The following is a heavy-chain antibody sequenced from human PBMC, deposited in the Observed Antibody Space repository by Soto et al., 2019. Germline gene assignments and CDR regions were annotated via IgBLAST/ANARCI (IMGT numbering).Heavy chain of an antibody. CDR1: GGSINSGGYY. CDR3: ARAQTIFGIITVFDY. D-gene: IGHD3-3*01. V-gene: IGHV4-31*03. Sequence: SETLSLTCTVSGGSINSGGYYWSWIRQHPGKGLEWIGYVYYSGSTYYNPSLKSRVTISIDTSKNQFSLKLSSVTAADTAVYYCARAQTIFGIITVFDYWGQGTLVTVSS. CDR2: VYYSGST. J-gene: IGHJ4*02.